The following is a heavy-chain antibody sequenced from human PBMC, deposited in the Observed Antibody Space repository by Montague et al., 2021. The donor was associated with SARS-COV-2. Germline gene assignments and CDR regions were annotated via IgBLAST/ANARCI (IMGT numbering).Heavy chain of an antibody. CDR2: IDWDDDK. CDR3: ARMSVRGVIFDY. Sequence: PELAKPTQTLTLTCTFSGFSLSTSGMCVSWIRQPPGKALEWLARIDWDDDKYYSTSLKTRLTISKDTSKNQVVLTMTNMDPVDTATYYCARMSVRGVIFDYWGQGTLVTVSS. V-gene: IGHV2-70*11. CDR1: GFSLSTSGMC. D-gene: IGHD3-10*01. J-gene: IGHJ4*02.